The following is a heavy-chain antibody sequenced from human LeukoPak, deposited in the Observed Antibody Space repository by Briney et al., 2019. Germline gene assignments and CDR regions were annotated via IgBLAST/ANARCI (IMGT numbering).Heavy chain of an antibody. D-gene: IGHD3-10*01. CDR2: IYTSGIT. CDR3: ARVRGSGSYISRNHYYMDV. V-gene: IGHV4-61*02. J-gene: IGHJ6*03. CDR1: GGSVSSVSSY. Sequence: PSQTLSLTCTVSGGSVSSVSSYWSWVRQPAGKGLEWIGRIYTSGITDYNPSLKSRVTISVDTSKNQFSLKLSSVTAADTAVYYCARVRGSGSYISRNHYYMDVWGKGTTVTVSS.